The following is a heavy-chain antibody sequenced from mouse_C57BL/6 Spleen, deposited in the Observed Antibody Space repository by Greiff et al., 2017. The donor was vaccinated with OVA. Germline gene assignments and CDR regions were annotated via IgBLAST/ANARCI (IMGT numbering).Heavy chain of an antibody. CDR1: GYSITSGYY. J-gene: IGHJ2*01. Sequence: EVHLVESGPGLVKPSQSLSLTCSVTGYSITSGYYWNWIRQFPGNKLEWMGYISYDGSNNYNPSLKNRISITRDTSKNQFFLKLNSVTTEDTATYYCARLGSLFDYWGQGTTLTVSS. CDR2: ISYDGSN. D-gene: IGHD6-1*01. V-gene: IGHV3-6*01. CDR3: ARLGSLFDY.